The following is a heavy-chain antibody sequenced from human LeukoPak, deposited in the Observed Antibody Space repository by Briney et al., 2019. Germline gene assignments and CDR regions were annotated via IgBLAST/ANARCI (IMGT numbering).Heavy chain of an antibody. CDR2: ISSSGSTI. V-gene: IGHV3-48*03. D-gene: IGHD5-12*01. J-gene: IGHJ4*02. CDR3: ARGRYSGYDN. Sequence: GGSLRLSCAASGFTFNNFEFNWVRQAPGKGLEWLSYISSSGSTISYADSVRGRFTFSRDNAKNSVFLLMNNLRAEDTAVYYCARGRYSGYDNWGQGTLVTVSS. CDR1: GFTFNNFE.